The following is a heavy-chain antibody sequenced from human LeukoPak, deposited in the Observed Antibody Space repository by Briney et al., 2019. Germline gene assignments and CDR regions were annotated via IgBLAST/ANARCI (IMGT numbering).Heavy chain of an antibody. V-gene: IGHV1-8*01. D-gene: IGHD3-16*01. CDR1: GYTFGSYD. Sequence: ASVKVSCKASGYTFGSYDVNWVRQATGQGLEWMGWMNPSSGNTGYAQKFQGRVTIIRNTSISTAYMELSSLRSEDTAVYYCARAAGGTRNYYMDVWAKGTTVTVSS. CDR3: ARAAGGTRNYYMDV. J-gene: IGHJ6*03. CDR2: MNPSSGNT.